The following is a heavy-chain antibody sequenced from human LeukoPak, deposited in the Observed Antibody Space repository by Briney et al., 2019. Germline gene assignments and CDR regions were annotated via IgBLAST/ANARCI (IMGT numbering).Heavy chain of an antibody. V-gene: IGHV3-73*01. J-gene: IGHJ3*02. D-gene: IGHD6-13*01. CDR2: IRSKANSYAT. CDR3: ARATAAAGVDAFDI. CDR1: GFTFSGSA. Sequence: PGGSLRLSCAASGFTFSGSAMHWVRQASGKGLEWVGRIRSKANSYATAYAASVKGRFTISRDDSKNTAYLQMNSLKTEDTAVYYCARATAAAGVDAFDIWGQGTMVTVSS.